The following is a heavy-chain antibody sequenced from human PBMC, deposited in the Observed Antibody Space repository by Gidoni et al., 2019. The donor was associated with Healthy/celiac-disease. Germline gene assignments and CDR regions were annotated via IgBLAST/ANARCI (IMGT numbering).Heavy chain of an antibody. CDR2: INAGNGNT. Sequence: QVQLVQAGAEVTKPGASVKVSCKASGYTFTSYAMHWVRQAPGQRLEWMGWINAGNGNTKYSQKFQGRVTITRDTSASTAYMELSSLRSEDTAVYYCAREKGVYYDFWSGQDPYTRGVYNWFDPWGQGTLVTVSS. CDR1: GYTFTSYA. D-gene: IGHD3-3*01. J-gene: IGHJ5*02. CDR3: AREKGVYYDFWSGQDPYTRGVYNWFDP. V-gene: IGHV1-3*01.